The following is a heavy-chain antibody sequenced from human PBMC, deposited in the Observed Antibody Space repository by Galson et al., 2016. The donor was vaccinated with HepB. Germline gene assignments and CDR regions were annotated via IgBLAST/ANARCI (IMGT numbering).Heavy chain of an antibody. Sequence: SLRLSCAASGFTFSNYWMSWVRQPPEKGLEWVAIISPGGSERYYVDSVKGRFTISRDNAKNLLFLQMNSLRVEVTAIYYCAKGRWFDPWGQGTLVTVSS. J-gene: IGHJ5*02. CDR3: AKGRWFDP. CDR2: ISPGGSER. CDR1: GFTFSNYW. V-gene: IGHV3-7*03.